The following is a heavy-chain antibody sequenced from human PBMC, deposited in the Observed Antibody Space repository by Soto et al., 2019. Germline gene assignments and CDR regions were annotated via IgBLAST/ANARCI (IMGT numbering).Heavy chain of an antibody. CDR3: ARDMTTGNYFDY. V-gene: IGHV4-38-2*02. Sequence: SETLSLTCAVSGYSISSGYYWGWIRQPPGKGLEWIGSIYHSGSTYYNPSLKSRVTISVDTSKNQFSLKLSSVTAADTAVYYCARDMTTGNYFDYWGQGTLVTVSS. CDR2: IYHSGST. J-gene: IGHJ4*02. CDR1: GYSISSGYY. D-gene: IGHD4-4*01.